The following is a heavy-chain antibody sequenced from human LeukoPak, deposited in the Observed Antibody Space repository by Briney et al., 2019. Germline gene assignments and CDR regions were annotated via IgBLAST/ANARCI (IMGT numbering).Heavy chain of an antibody. D-gene: IGHD5-24*01. CDR2: INPNSGGT. CDR3: ARDGGDDYNRNYFDY. V-gene: IGHV1-2*02. Sequence: ASLKVSCKASGYIFTGYYMHWVRQAPRQGLEWMGWINPNSGGTNYAQKFQGRVTMTRDTSISTASMELSRLGSDDTAVYYCARDGGDDYNRNYFDYWGQGTLVTVSS. CDR1: GYIFTGYY. J-gene: IGHJ4*02.